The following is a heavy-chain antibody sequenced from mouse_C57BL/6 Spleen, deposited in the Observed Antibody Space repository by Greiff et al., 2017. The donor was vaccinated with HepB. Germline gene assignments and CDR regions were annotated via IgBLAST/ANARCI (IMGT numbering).Heavy chain of an antibody. D-gene: IGHD2-4*01. V-gene: IGHV1-61*01. Sequence: VQLQQSGAELVRPGSSVKLSCKASGYTFTSYWMDWVKQTPGQGLEWIGNIYPSDSETHYNQKFKDKATLTVDKSSSTAYMQLSSLTSEDSAVYYCARRIYYDYGYFDYWGQGTTLTVSS. CDR3: ARRIYYDYGYFDY. J-gene: IGHJ2*01. CDR1: GYTFTSYW. CDR2: IYPSDSET.